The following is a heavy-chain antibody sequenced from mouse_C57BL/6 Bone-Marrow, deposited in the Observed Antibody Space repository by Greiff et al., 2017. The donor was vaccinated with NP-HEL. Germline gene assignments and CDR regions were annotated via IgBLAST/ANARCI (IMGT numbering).Heavy chain of an antibody. D-gene: IGHD1-1*01. Sequence: QVQLQQSGAELVKPGASVKMSCKASGYTFTTYPIEWMKQSHGKCLEWIGNFHPYNDDTKYNEKFKGKATLTVDKSSSTVYLDLSRLTSDDSAVYYGARRSNIDYAMAYCDQGTAVTVSA. CDR1: GYTFTTYP. V-gene: IGHV1-47*01. CDR3: ARRSNIDYAMAY. J-gene: IGHJ4*01. CDR2: FHPYNDDT.